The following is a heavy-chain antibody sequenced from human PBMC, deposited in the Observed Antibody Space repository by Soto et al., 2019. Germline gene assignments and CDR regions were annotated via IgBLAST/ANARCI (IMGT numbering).Heavy chain of an antibody. D-gene: IGHD6-13*01. CDR2: ISSSSSTI. V-gene: IGHV3-48*01. CDR3: ARHPERIAQIGWFDP. Sequence: GGSLRLSCAASGFTFSSYSMNWVRQAPGKGLEWVSYISSSSSTIYYADSVKGRFTISRDNAKNSLYLQMNSLRAEDTAVYYCARHPERIAQIGWFDPWGKGTLVPVSS. CDR1: GFTFSSYS. J-gene: IGHJ5*02.